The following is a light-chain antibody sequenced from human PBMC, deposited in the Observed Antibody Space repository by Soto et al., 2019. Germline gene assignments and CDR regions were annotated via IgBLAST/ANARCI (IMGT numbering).Light chain of an antibody. J-gene: IGLJ1*01. Sequence: QPVLTQPPSASGSPGPSVTISCTCTISDVGGYNYVSWYQQHPGKAPKLIIYEVSKRPSGVPDRFSGSKSGNTASLTVSGLQAEDEADYCCSSYAGSNNYVFGTGTKVTVL. CDR1: ISDVGGYNY. V-gene: IGLV2-8*01. CDR3: SSYAGSNNYV. CDR2: EVS.